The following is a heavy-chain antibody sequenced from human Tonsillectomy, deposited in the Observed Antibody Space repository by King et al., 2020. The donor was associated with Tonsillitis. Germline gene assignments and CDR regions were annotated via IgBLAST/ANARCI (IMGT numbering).Heavy chain of an antibody. CDR1: GGSISSYY. Sequence: LQLQESGPGLVKPSETLSLTCTVSGGSISSYYWSWIRPPPGKGLEWIGYIYYSGSTNYNPSLKSRVTISVDTSKNQFSLKLSSVTAADTAVHYCARGYYDYVWGSYRYWYFDLWGRGTLVTVSS. CDR3: ARGYYDYVWGSYRYWYFDL. J-gene: IGHJ2*01. CDR2: IYYSGST. V-gene: IGHV4-59*01. D-gene: IGHD3-16*02.